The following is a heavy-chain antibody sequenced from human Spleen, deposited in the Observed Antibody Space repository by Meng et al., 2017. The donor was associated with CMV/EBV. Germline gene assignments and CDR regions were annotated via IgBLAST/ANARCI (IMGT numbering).Heavy chain of an antibody. CDR1: GYSISSGYY. V-gene: IGHV4-38-2*02. D-gene: IGHD3-22*01. CDR2: IYHSGST. Sequence: SETLSLTCTVSGYSISSGYYWGWIRQPPGKGLEWIGSIYHSGSTYYNPSLKSRVTISVDTSKNQFSLKLSSVTAADTAVYYCARASPRTYYYDSSGQSGFDPWGQGTLVTVSS. CDR3: ARASPRTYYYDSSGQSGFDP. J-gene: IGHJ5*02.